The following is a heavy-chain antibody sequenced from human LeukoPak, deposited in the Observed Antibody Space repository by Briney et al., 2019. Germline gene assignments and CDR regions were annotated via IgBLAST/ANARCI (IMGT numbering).Heavy chain of an antibody. CDR3: ATDRGWRTSGYYLYYFEY. D-gene: IGHD3-3*01. V-gene: IGHV3-74*01. J-gene: IGHJ4*02. CDR2: INTDGSST. CDR1: GFTFNNYW. Sequence: GGSLRLSCTASGFTFNNYWMHWVRQAPGKGPVWVSRINTDGSSTSYADSVKGRFTISRDNAKNTLYLQMSSLRAEDTAVYYCATDRGWRTSGYYLYYFEYWGQGTLVTYSS.